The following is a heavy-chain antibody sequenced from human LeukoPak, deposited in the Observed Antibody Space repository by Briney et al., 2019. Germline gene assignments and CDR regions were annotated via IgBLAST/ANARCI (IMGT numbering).Heavy chain of an antibody. D-gene: IGHD3-22*01. Sequence: SETLSLTCTVSGGSISSYYWSWIRQPPGKGLEWIGYIYYSGSTNYNPSLKSRVTISVDTSKNQFSLKLSSVTAADTAVYYCARVRNVVVVNQHYFAYWGQGTLVTVSS. J-gene: IGHJ4*02. CDR1: GGSISSYY. V-gene: IGHV4-59*01. CDR2: IYYSGST. CDR3: ARVRNVVVVNQHYFAY.